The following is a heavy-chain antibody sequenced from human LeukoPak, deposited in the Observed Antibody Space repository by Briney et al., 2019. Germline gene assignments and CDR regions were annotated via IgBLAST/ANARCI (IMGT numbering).Heavy chain of an antibody. D-gene: IGHD3-22*01. J-gene: IGHJ4*02. CDR1: EFTFSHYE. CDR3: ARDPFRDYDSSGYFDY. CDR2: ISSSGSTR. V-gene: IGHV3-48*03. Sequence: PGGSLRLSCATSEFTFSHYEMNWVRQAPGKGLEWVSYISSSGSTRYYADSVKGRFTISRDNAKNSLHLQMNSLRAEDTAVYCCARDPFRDYDSSGYFDYWGQGTPVTVSS.